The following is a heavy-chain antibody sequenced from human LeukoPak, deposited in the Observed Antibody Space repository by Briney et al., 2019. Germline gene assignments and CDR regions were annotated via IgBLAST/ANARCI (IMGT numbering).Heavy chain of an antibody. CDR1: GDSIRTYY. J-gene: IGHJ4*02. V-gene: IGHV4-59*01. D-gene: IGHD1-1*01. CDR2: IYYTGST. CDR3: ARSKAYTNWPFAY. Sequence: SETLSLTCAVSGDSIRTYYWSWIRQPPGKGLEWIGYIYYTGSTNYHPSLKGRVPMSVDTSKYHFSLKLSSVTAADTAVYSCARSKAYTNWPFAYWGQGTLVTVSS.